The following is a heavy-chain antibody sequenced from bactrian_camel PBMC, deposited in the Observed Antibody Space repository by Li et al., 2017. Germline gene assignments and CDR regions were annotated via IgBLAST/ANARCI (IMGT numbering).Heavy chain of an antibody. V-gene: IGHV3-3*01. Sequence: HVQLVESGGGSVEAGQSQRLSCDVSGAPSSTNCMGWFRQAPGKEREGVAAITNIGRAPYYAPSVQGRFTISRDNAKNTLFLQMNSLKTEDTGVYYCASATNNYWGQGTQVTVS. CDR3: ASATNNY. CDR2: ITNIGRAP. CDR1: GAPSSTNC. J-gene: IGHJ4*01.